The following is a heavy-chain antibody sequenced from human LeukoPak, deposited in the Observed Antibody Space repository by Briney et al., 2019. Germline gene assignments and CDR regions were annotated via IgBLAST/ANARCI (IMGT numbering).Heavy chain of an antibody. CDR1: GGSISSSSYY. Sequence: SETLSLTCTVSGGSISSSSYYWGWIRQPPGKGLEWIGSIYYSGSTYYNPSLKSRVTMSVDTSKTQFSLKLNSVTDADTAVYYCASGLAVVRGVGCWGQGTLVTVSS. CDR3: ASGLAVVRGVGC. CDR2: IYYSGST. J-gene: IGHJ4*02. V-gene: IGHV4-39*07. D-gene: IGHD3-10*01.